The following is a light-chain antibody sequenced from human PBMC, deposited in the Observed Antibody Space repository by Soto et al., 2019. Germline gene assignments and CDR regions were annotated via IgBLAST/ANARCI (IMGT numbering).Light chain of an antibody. J-gene: IGKJ1*01. CDR1: QSITNY. V-gene: IGKV1-39*01. CDR3: QQSYGTPWT. Sequence: DIQMTQSPSSLSASVGDRVTITCRASQSITNYLNWYQQKPGRAPKLLICAASSLQSGVPSRFSGSGSGTDFTLTISSLQPADFATYYCQQSYGTPWTFGQGTKVEI. CDR2: AAS.